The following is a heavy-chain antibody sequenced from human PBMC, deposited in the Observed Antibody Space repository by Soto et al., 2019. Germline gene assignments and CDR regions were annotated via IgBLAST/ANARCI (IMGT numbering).Heavy chain of an antibody. CDR3: TTGESGGYSNSNYDHYYGHAV. V-gene: IGHV3-15*07. CDR2: IKSKTAGGTT. CDR1: GFTFSNAW. D-gene: IGHD4-4*01. Sequence: GGSLRLSCAASGFTFSNAWMNWVRQAPGKGLEWVGRIKSKTAGGTTDYAAPVKGRFTISRDDSKNTLYLQMNRLKTEHTAVYYCTTGESGGYSNSNYDHYYGHAVSGQGTSVPVSS. J-gene: IGHJ6*02.